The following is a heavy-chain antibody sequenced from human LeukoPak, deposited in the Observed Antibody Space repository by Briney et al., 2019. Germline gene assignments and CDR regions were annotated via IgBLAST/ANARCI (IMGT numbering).Heavy chain of an antibody. J-gene: IGHJ5*02. CDR1: GYTFTGYY. CDR2: INPNSGGT. V-gene: IGHV1-2*02. Sequence: GASVKVSCKASGYTFTGYYMHWVRQAPGQGLEWMGWINPNSGGTNYAQKFQGRVTMTRDTSISTAYMELSRLRSDDTAVYYCARPSDLFSSSSRNWFDPWGQGTLVTVSS. CDR3: ARPSDLFSSSSRNWFDP. D-gene: IGHD6-13*01.